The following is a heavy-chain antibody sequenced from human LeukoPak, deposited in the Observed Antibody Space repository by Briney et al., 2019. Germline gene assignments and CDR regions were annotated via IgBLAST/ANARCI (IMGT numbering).Heavy chain of an antibody. CDR3: ARGAPVPYYYYAMDV. D-gene: IGHD4/OR15-4a*01. Sequence: GGSLRLSCAASGFTFSSYSMNWVRQAPGKGLEWVSYISSSSSTIYYADSVKGQFTISRDNAKNSLYLQMNSLRDEDTAVYYCARGAPVPYYYYAMDVWGQGTTVTVSS. J-gene: IGHJ6*02. V-gene: IGHV3-48*02. CDR1: GFTFSSYS. CDR2: ISSSSSTI.